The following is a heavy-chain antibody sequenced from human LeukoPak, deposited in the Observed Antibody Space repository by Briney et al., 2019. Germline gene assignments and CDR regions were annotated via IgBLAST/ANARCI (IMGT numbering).Heavy chain of an antibody. D-gene: IGHD3-22*01. J-gene: IGHJ4*02. Sequence: SETLSLTCTVSGGSITGSSYYWGWIHQPPGKGLEWIGSMYYSGSTYYKTSLKSRVTISADTSKNEFSLELSSVTAADTAVYYCARQYYDNTGYYYFDYWGQGTLVTVSS. CDR2: MYYSGST. CDR3: ARQYYDNTGYYYFDY. V-gene: IGHV4-39*01. CDR1: GGSITGSSYY.